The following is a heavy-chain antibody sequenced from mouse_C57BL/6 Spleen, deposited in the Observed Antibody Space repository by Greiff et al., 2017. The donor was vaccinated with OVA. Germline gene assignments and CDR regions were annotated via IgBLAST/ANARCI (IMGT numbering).Heavy chain of an antibody. Sequence: EVKLMESGGGLVKPGGSLKLSCAASGFTFSSYAMSWVRQTPEKRLEWVATISDGGSYTYYPDNVKGRFTISRDNAKNNLYLQMSHLKSEDTAMYYCARDGSPIAYWGQGTLVTVSA. CDR1: GFTFSSYA. D-gene: IGHD2-2*01. V-gene: IGHV5-4*01. CDR3: ARDGSPIAY. J-gene: IGHJ3*01. CDR2: ISDGGSYT.